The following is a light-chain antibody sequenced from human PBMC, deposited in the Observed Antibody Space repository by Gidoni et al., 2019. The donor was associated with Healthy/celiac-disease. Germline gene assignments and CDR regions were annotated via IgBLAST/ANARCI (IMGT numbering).Light chain of an antibody. CDR1: QSVSSSY. Sequence: SRASQSVSSSYLAWYQQKPGQAPRLLIYGASSRATGIPDRFSGSGSGTDFTLTISRLEPEDFAVYYCQQYGSSPTFGGXTKVEIK. J-gene: IGKJ4*01. V-gene: IGKV3-20*01. CDR2: GAS. CDR3: QQYGSSPT.